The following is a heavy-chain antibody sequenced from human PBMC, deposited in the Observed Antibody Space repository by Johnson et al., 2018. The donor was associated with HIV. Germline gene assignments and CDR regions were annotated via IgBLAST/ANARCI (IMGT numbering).Heavy chain of an antibody. CDR3: ARGLGAAAGAFDI. J-gene: IGHJ3*02. V-gene: IGHV3-23*04. D-gene: IGHD6-13*01. CDR1: GFTFSDYY. CDR2: ISGSGGST. Sequence: EVQLVESGGGLVKPGGSLRLSCAASGFTFSDYYMSWIRQAPGKGLEWVSAISGSGGSTYYADSVKGRFTISRDNSKNTLYLQMNSLRAEDTAVYYCARGLGAAAGAFDIWGQGTMVTVSS.